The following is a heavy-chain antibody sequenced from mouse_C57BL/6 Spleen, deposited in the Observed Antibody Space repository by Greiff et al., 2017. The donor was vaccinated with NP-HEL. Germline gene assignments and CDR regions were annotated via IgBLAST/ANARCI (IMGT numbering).Heavy chain of an antibody. V-gene: IGHV1-80*01. CDR2: IYPGDGDT. CDR3: ARWEYDYDAMDY. D-gene: IGHD2-10*02. CDR1: GYAFSSYW. J-gene: IGHJ4*01. Sequence: QVQLQQSGAELVKPGASVKISCKASGYAFSSYWMNWVKQRPGKGLEWIGQIYPGDGDTNYNGKFKGKATLTAEKSSSTAYMQLSSLTSEDSAVYFCARWEYDYDAMDYWGQGTSVTVSS.